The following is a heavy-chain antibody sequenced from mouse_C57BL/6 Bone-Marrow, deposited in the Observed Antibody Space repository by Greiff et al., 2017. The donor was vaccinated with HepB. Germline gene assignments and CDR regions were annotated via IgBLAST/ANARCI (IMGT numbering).Heavy chain of an antibody. D-gene: IGHD4-1*01. Sequence: VQLQQPGAELVRPGSSVKLSCKASGYTFTSYWMDWVKQRPGQGLEWIGNIYPSDSETHYNQKFKDKATLTVDKSSSTAYMQLSSLTSEDSAVYYCAREGVWGYFDVWGTGTTVTVSS. J-gene: IGHJ1*03. CDR1: GYTFTSYW. CDR2: IYPSDSET. V-gene: IGHV1-61*01. CDR3: AREGVWGYFDV.